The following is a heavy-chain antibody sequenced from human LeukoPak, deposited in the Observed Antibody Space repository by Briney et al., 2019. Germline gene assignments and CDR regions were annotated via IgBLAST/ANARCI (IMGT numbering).Heavy chain of an antibody. CDR3: ARVGPGVDSSGWYAFDI. CDR1: GFTFSSYS. V-gene: IGHV3-21*01. D-gene: IGHD6-19*01. J-gene: IGHJ3*02. Sequence: PGGSLRLSCAASGFTFSSYSMNWVRQAPGKGLEWVSSISSSSSYIYYADSVKGRFTISRDNAKNSLYLQMNSLRAEDTAVYYCARVGPGVDSSGWYAFDIWGQGTTVIVSS. CDR2: ISSSSSYI.